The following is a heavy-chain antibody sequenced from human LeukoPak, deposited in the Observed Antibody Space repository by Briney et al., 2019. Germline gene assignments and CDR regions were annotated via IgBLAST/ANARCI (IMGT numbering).Heavy chain of an antibody. CDR3: AREWGHYYGSGSYNYGAFDI. Sequence: TSETLSLTCAVYGGSFSGYYWSWIHQPPGKGLEWIGEINHSGSTNYNLSLKSRVTISVDTSKNQFSLKLSSVTAADTAVYYCAREWGHYYGSGSYNYGAFDIWGQGTMVTVSS. CDR1: GGSFSGYY. J-gene: IGHJ3*02. D-gene: IGHD3-10*01. V-gene: IGHV4-34*01. CDR2: INHSGST.